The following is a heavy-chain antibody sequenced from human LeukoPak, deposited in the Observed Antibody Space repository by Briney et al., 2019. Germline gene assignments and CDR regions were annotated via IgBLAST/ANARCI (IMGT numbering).Heavy chain of an antibody. D-gene: IGHD5-24*01. CDR1: GFPFSSYW. V-gene: IGHV3-7*04. J-gene: IGHJ4*02. CDR2: IKQDGSKK. CDR3: TRVGYIDEGIDY. Sequence: GGSLRLSCVASGFPFSSYWMTWVRQAPGKGLEWVANIKQDGSKKSYVDSVKGRFSISRDNAKNSLYLQMNSLRAEDTAVYYCTRVGYIDEGIDYWGQGTLVTVSS.